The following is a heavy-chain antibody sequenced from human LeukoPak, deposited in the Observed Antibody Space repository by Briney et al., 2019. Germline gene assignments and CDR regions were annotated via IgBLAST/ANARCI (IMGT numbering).Heavy chain of an antibody. V-gene: IGHV4-59*08. CDR2: IYYSGST. Sequence: PSETLSLTCTVSGGSISSYYWSWIRQPPGKGLEWIGYIYYSGSTNYNPSLKSRVTISVDTSKNQFSLKLSSVTAADTAVYYCASSIVGAPIDYWGQGTLVTVSS. CDR3: ASSIVGAPIDY. J-gene: IGHJ4*02. D-gene: IGHD1-26*01. CDR1: GGSISSYY.